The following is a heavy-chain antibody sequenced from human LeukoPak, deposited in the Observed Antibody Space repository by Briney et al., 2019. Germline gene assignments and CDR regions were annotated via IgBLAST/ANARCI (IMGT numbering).Heavy chain of an antibody. V-gene: IGHV4-38-2*01. CDR2: IYHSGST. Sequence: PSETLSLTCAVSGYSISSGYYWGWIRPPPGKGLEWIGSIYHSGSTYYNPSLKSRVTISVDTSKNQFSLKLSSVTAADTAVYYCARNDYGLLDYWGQGTLVTVSS. D-gene: IGHD4-17*01. CDR1: GYSISSGYY. CDR3: ARNDYGLLDY. J-gene: IGHJ4*02.